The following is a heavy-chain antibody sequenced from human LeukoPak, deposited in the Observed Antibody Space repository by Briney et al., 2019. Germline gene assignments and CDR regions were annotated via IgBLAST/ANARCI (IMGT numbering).Heavy chain of an antibody. Sequence: PAGSLSLSCAASGFTVSSNEMSWVRQAPGKGLEWVSVIYSGGSTYYADSVKGRFTISRDNSKNTLYLQMNSLRAEDTAVYYCARERGYCSGGSCKDWFDPWGQGTLVTVSS. CDR1: GFTVSSNE. CDR2: IYSGGST. V-gene: IGHV3-53*01. D-gene: IGHD2-15*01. J-gene: IGHJ5*02. CDR3: ARERGYCSGGSCKDWFDP.